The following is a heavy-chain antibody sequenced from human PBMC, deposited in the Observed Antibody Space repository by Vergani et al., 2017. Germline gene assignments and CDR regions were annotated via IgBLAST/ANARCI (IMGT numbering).Heavy chain of an antibody. CDR1: GYSFTSYW. D-gene: IGHD6-6*01. J-gene: IGHJ5*02. CDR2: IDPIDSYT. V-gene: IGHV5-10-1*01. Sequence: EVQLVQSGAEVKKPGESLRISCKGSGYSFTSYWISWVRQMPGKGLEWMGRIDPIDSYTNYSPSFQGHVTISADKSISTAYLQWSSLKASDTAMYYCARRGRGACIAARPCWFDPWGQGTLVTVSS. CDR3: ARRGRGACIAARPCWFDP.